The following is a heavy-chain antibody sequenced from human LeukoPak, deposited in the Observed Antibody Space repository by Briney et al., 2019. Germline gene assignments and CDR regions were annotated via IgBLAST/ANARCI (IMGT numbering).Heavy chain of an antibody. CDR1: GFTFDDYA. D-gene: IGHD2-2*02. CDR2: ISWNSGSI. CDR3: AKDGFCSGTSCYTRYYYYYMDV. Sequence: GGSLRLSCAASGFTFDDYAMHWVRQAPGKDLEWVSGISWNSGSIGYADSVKGRFTISRDDAKNSLYLQMNSLRAEDTALYYCAKDGFCSGTSCYTRYYYYYMDVWGKGTTVTVSS. V-gene: IGHV3-9*01. J-gene: IGHJ6*03.